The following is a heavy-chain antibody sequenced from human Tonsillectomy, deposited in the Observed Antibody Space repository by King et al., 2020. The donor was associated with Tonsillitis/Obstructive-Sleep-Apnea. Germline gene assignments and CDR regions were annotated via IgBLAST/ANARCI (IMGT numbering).Heavy chain of an antibody. CDR2: IDHSGST. J-gene: IGHJ4*02. CDR1: GGSFSGYY. CDR3: ARVSVDQYWAFDY. Sequence: VQLQQWGAGLLRPSETLSLTCGVSGGSFSGYYWTWIRQTPGKGLEWIGEIDHSGSTNNNPSLKSRVTMSVDTSKNQFSLNLNSVTAADTALYYCARVSVDQYWAFDYWGQGTLVTVSS. V-gene: IGHV4-34*01. D-gene: IGHD2-8*02.